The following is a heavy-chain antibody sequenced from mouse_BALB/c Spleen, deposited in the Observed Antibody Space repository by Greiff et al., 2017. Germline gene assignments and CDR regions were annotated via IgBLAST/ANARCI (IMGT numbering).Heavy chain of an antibody. Sequence: VQLQQSGGGLVQPGGSRKLSCAASGFTFSSFGMHWVRQAPEKGLEWVAYISSGSSTIYYADTVKGRFTISRDNPKNTLFLQMTSLRSEDTAMYYCARPQFITTATHLYAMDYWGQGTSVTVSS. D-gene: IGHD1-2*01. V-gene: IGHV5-17*02. J-gene: IGHJ4*01. CDR2: ISSGSSTI. CDR1: GFTFSSFG. CDR3: ARPQFITTATHLYAMDY.